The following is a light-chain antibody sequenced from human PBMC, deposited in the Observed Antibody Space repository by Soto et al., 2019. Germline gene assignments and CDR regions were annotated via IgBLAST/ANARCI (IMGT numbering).Light chain of an antibody. CDR2: DVR. J-gene: IGLJ1*01. CDR1: TSDIGGYNF. Sequence: QSVLTQPASVSGSPGQSITISCTGTTSDIGGYNFVSWYQQHPGKAPKLLIYDVRNRPSGVSNRFSGSKSGNTASLTISGLQAEDEADYYCNSYRTISTYVFGSGTKVTV. CDR3: NSYRTISTYV. V-gene: IGLV2-14*01.